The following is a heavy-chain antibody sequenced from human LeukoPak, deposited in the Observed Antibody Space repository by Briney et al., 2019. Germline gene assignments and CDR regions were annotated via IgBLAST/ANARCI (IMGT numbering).Heavy chain of an antibody. Sequence: SETLSLTCAVYGGSFSDYYWTWIRQTPGKGLEWIGDMSPSGSPNYNPSLKSRVTISVDTSKNQFSLKLRSVTAADTAVYYCARGRQDVNMVVVVMAGVSYYLDVWGKGTTVTVS. CDR1: GGSFSDYY. J-gene: IGHJ6*03. V-gene: IGHV4-34*01. D-gene: IGHD3-22*01. CDR3: ARGRQDVNMVVVVMAGVSYYLDV. CDR2: MSPSGSP.